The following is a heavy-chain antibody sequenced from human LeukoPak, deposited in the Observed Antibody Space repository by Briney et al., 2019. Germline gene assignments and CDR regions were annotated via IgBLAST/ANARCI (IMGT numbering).Heavy chain of an antibody. J-gene: IGHJ3*01. Sequence: SETLSLTCTVSGGSISNYYWSWVRQPPGKGLEWIGYIYYSGSTNYNPSLESRVTISVDTSKNQFSLKLSFVTAADTAVYYCARDQAGGQLWANWGQGTMVTVSS. V-gene: IGHV4-59*01. CDR1: GGSISNYY. CDR2: IYYSGST. CDR3: ARDQAGGQLWAN. D-gene: IGHD5-18*01.